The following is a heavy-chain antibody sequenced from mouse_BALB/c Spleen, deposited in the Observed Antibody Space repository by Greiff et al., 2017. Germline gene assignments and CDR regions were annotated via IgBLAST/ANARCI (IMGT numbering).Heavy chain of an antibody. CDR3: TRDADYGNYDYFDY. CDR1: GFTFSSYT. CDR2: ISSGGSYT. D-gene: IGHD2-1*01. Sequence: EVQGVESGGGLVKPGGSLKLSCAASGFTFSSYTMSWVRRTPEKRLEWVATISSGGSYTYYPDSVKGRFTISRDNAKNTLYLQMSSLKSEDTAMYYCTRDADYGNYDYFDYWGQGTTLTVSS. J-gene: IGHJ2*01. V-gene: IGHV5-6-4*01.